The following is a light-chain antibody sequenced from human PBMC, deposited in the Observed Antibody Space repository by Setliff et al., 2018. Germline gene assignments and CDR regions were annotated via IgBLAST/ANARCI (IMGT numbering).Light chain of an antibody. Sequence: SVLTQPASVSGSPGQSITISCSGTSSDVGAYDYVSWYQKHPDKAPKLIIYDVNKRPSGVSNRFSGSKSVNTASLTISGLQAEDEGDYYYYSYAGGDTYAIFGGGTKVTVL. J-gene: IGLJ2*01. CDR1: SSDVGAYDY. CDR3: YSYAGGDTYAI. CDR2: DVN. V-gene: IGLV2-23*02.